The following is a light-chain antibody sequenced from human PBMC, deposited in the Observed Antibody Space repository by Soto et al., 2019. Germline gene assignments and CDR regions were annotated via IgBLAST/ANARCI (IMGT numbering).Light chain of an antibody. Sequence: DIVLTQSPATLSLSPGERATLSCRASQSVSRDLAWYQQKPGQAPRLLIYDASNRATGIPARFSGSGSGTDFTLTISSLEPEDFAVYYCQQRSDWPSTFGGGTKVEI. CDR3: QQRSDWPST. CDR2: DAS. CDR1: QSVSRD. J-gene: IGKJ4*01. V-gene: IGKV3-11*01.